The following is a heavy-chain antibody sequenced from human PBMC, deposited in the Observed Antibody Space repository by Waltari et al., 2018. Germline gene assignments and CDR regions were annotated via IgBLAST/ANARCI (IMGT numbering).Heavy chain of an antibody. V-gene: IGHV4-34*01. CDR3: ARGLRRGIAAAGTIFP. D-gene: IGHD6-13*01. Sequence: QVQLQQWGAGLLKPSETLSLTCAVYGGSFSGYYWSWIRQPPGKGLEWIGEITHSGSSNPSPSRKIRVTISVATSKNQFSLKLSSVTAADTAVYYCARGLRRGIAAAGTIFPWGQGTLVTVSS. J-gene: IGHJ5*02. CDR1: GGSFSGYY. CDR2: ITHSGSS.